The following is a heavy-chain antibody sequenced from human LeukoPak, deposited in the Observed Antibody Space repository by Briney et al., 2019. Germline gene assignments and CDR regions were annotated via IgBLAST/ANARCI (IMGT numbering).Heavy chain of an antibody. J-gene: IGHJ4*02. Sequence: GGSLRLSCAASGFTFDDYGMSWVRQAPGKGLEWVANIKEDGNRIYYVDSVKGRFTISRENAKNSLYLQMSSLRAEDTAVYYCARGGWYYFEYWGQGVLVTVSS. CDR1: GFTFDDYG. CDR3: ARGGWYYFEY. V-gene: IGHV3-7*01. CDR2: IKEDGNRI.